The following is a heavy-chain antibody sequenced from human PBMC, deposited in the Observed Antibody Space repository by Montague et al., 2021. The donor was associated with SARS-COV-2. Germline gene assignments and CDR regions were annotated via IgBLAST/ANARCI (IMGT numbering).Heavy chain of an antibody. V-gene: IGHV4-31*03. D-gene: IGHD4-23*01. J-gene: IGHJ6*03. CDR3: ASTYGGNLGYYYYYMDV. Sequence: TLSLTCTVSGGSISSGGYYWSWIRQHPGKGLEWIGYIYCSGSTYYNPSLKSRVTISVDTSKNQFSLKLSSVTAADTAVYYCASTYGGNLGYYYYYMDVWGKGTTVTVSS. CDR2: IYCSGST. CDR1: GGSISSGGYY.